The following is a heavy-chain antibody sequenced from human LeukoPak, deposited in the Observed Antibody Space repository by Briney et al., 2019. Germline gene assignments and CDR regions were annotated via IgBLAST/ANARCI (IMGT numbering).Heavy chain of an antibody. J-gene: IGHJ4*02. CDR3: VREGGWDSGSYSAY. V-gene: IGHV3-48*01. CDR2: IRSSGNIM. Sequence: QSGGSLRLSCATSGFTFSSYNMNWVRQAPGKGLEWISFIRSSGNIMYYADSVKGRLTISRDNAKTSVYLQMNSLRAGDTAVYYCVREGGWDSGSYSAYWGQGTLVTVSS. D-gene: IGHD3-10*01. CDR1: GFTFSSYN.